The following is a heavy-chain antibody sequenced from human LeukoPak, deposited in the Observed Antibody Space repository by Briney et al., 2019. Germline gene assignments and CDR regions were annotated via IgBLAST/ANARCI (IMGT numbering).Heavy chain of an antibody. CDR3: ARSFWSGYFDY. Sequence: SETLSLTCTVSGGSISSGDYYWSWIRQPPGKGLEWIWYIYYSGSTYYNPSLKSRVTISVDTSKNQFSLKLSSVTAADTAVYYCARSFWSGYFDYWGQGTLVTVSS. CDR1: GGSISSGDYY. V-gene: IGHV4-30-4*01. D-gene: IGHD3-3*01. CDR2: IYYSGST. J-gene: IGHJ4*02.